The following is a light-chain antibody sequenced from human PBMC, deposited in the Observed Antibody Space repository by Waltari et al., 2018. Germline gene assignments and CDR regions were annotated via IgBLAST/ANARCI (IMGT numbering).Light chain of an antibody. Sequence: IKLTKSPSSLPQLFGARVTITCREHQTITTYLNWYQQKPGNTPKLLIYAASTLHSGVPSRFSGSGSGTAFTLTISSLQPEDFATYYCQQNYSNIIAFGQGTRLDFK. CDR1: QTITTY. CDR3: QQNYSNIIA. CDR2: AAS. J-gene: IGKJ5*01. V-gene: IGKV1-39*01.